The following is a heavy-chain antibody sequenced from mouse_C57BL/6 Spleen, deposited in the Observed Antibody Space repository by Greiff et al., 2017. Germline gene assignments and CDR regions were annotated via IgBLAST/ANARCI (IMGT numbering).Heavy chain of an antibody. Sequence: QVQLKESGAELARPGASVKLSCKASGYTFTSYGISWVKQRTGQGLEWIGEIYPRSGNTYYNEKFKGKATLTADKSSSTAYMELRSLTSEDSAVYFCARGGIYYGNYAMDYWGQGTSVTVSS. CDR3: ARGGIYYGNYAMDY. D-gene: IGHD2-1*01. V-gene: IGHV1-81*01. CDR1: GYTFTSYG. CDR2: IYPRSGNT. J-gene: IGHJ4*01.